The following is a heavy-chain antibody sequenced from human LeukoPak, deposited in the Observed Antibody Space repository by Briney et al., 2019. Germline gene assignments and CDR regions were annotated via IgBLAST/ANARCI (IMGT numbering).Heavy chain of an antibody. Sequence: GGSLRLSCTASGFTFNTYIIHWVRQAPGKGLEWVAVLSYDGSNTYYADSVKGRSTITRDNSKNTVHLQMNSLRDEDTAVYYCARAGGVLTYDAFDIWGQGTMVTVSS. CDR1: GFTFNTYI. V-gene: IGHV3-30*04. CDR3: ARAGGVLTYDAFDI. D-gene: IGHD3-3*01. J-gene: IGHJ3*02. CDR2: LSYDGSNT.